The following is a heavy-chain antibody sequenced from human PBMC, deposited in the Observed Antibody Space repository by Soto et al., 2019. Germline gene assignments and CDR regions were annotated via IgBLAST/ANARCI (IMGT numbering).Heavy chain of an antibody. CDR3: ASGDLLSWAY. Sequence: QVQLVQSGAEVKKPGASVKVSCKASGYTFTGYYMHWVRQAPGQGLEWMGWINPNSGGTNYAQKFQGWVTMTRDTYIRTDYMELSRLRSAAQAVYSCASGDLLSWAYWGQGTLVTVSS. J-gene: IGHJ4*02. D-gene: IGHD1-26*01. V-gene: IGHV1-2*04. CDR2: INPNSGGT. CDR1: GYTFTGYY.